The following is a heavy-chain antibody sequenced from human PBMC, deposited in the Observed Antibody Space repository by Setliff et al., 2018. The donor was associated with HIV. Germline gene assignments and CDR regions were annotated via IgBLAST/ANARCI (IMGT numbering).Heavy chain of an antibody. CDR3: ARHIGGITGTSGGISWFDP. V-gene: IGHV4-39*01. CDR1: GGSISSTSYY. CDR2: IYYSGST. J-gene: IGHJ5*02. Sequence: SETLSLTCTVSGGSISSTSYYWGWIRQPPGKGLEWIVTIYYSGSTYYNPSLKSRVTISVDTSKNQFSLKLSSVTAADTAVYYCARHIGGITGTSGGISWFDPWGQGTLVTVSS. D-gene: IGHD1-20*01.